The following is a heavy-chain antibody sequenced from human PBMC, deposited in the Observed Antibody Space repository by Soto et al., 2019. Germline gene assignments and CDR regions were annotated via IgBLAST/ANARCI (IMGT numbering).Heavy chain of an antibody. Sequence: EVQLLESGGGLVQPGGSLRLSCAASGFTFSSYDMSWVRQAPGKGLDWVSNISGSGGSTYYAASVKGRFTISRDNSKNTLHLQMNSLRVEDTAVYYCAKRGRGAVAFDYWGQGTLVTVSS. D-gene: IGHD6-19*01. CDR1: GFTFSSYD. CDR3: AKRGRGAVAFDY. J-gene: IGHJ4*02. CDR2: ISGSGGST. V-gene: IGHV3-23*01.